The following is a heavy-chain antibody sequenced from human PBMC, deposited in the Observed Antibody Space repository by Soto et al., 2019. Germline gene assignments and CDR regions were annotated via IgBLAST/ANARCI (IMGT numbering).Heavy chain of an antibody. CDR1: GFTFRSYA. CDR2: ISGSGAGT. Sequence: EVQLLESGGALVQPGGALRLSCAASGFTFRSYAMSWVRQAPGEGLEWVSGISGSGAGTYYADSVKGRFTISRDNSKNTLYLQMNKLRAEDTAVYFCAKGATYNLLILNWGQGTLVTVSS. CDR3: AKGATYNLLILN. J-gene: IGHJ4*02. D-gene: IGHD1-1*01. V-gene: IGHV3-23*01.